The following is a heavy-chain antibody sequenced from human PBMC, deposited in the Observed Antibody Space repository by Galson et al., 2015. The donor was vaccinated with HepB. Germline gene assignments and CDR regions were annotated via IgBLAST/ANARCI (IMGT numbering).Heavy chain of an antibody. J-gene: IGHJ4*02. CDR2: ISSSSSTI. V-gene: IGHV3-48*01. CDR3: ASLPRPYCGGDCYSGY. Sequence: SLRLSCAASGFTFSSYSMNWVRQAPGKGLEWVSYISSSSSTIYYADSVKGRFTISRDNAKNSLYLQMNSLRAEDTAVYYCASLPRPYCGGDCYSGYWGQGTLVTVSS. CDR1: GFTFSSYS. D-gene: IGHD2-21*01.